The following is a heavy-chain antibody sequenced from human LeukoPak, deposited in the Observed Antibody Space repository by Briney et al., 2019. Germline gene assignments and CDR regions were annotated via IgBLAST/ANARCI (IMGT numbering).Heavy chain of an antibody. V-gene: IGHV1-46*01. CDR3: AREPPQSYYFYN. J-gene: IGHJ4*02. Sequence: GASVKVSCKASGYTFIGFYVHWVRQAPGQGLEWMGIIKVSGGLPQYAHQFHRIVTVPSDISTSTVYMELNHLISEDTAVYYCAREPPQSYYFYNWGQGTLLTVSS. CDR1: GYTFIGFY. CDR2: IKVSGGLP.